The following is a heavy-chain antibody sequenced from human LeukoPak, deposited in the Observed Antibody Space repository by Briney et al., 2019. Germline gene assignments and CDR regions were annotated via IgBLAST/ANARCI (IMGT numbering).Heavy chain of an antibody. CDR2: IYCDGDK. D-gene: IGHD6-13*01. Sequence: SGPTLVKPTQTFRLTCSFSGFSLITRGAGVGWIRQPPGNALEWIALIYCDGDKSYSPSLRSRLTITKDSSKNQVVLTMTNMDPVDTATYYCAHRRDGQEYSSSWDNWFDPWGQGTLVTVSS. V-gene: IGHV2-5*02. J-gene: IGHJ5*02. CDR1: GFSLITRGAG. CDR3: AHRRDGQEYSSSWDNWFDP.